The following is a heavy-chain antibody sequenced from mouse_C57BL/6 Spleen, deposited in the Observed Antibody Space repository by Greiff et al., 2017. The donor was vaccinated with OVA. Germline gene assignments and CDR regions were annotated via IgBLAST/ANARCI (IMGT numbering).Heavy chain of an antibody. V-gene: IGHV1-76*01. CDR3: ARETAQATDY. CDR2: IYPGSGNT. D-gene: IGHD3-2*02. J-gene: IGHJ2*01. CDR1: GYTFTDYY. Sequence: VLLQQSGAELVRPGASVKLSCKASGYTFTDYYINWVKQRPGQGLEWIARIYPGSGNTYYNEKFKGKATLTAEKSSSTAYMQLSSLTSEDSAVYFCARETAQATDYWGQGTTLTVSS.